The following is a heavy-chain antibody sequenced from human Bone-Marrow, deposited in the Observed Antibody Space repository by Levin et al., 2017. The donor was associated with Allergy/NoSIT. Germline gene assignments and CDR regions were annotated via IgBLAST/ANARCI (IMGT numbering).Heavy chain of an antibody. V-gene: IGHV2-26*01. CDR1: GFALSNVRMG. CDR3: ARIETGAGLTRRSYYYGLDV. D-gene: IGHD6-19*01. Sequence: LTLTCTVSGFALSNVRMGVSWIRQPPGKALEWLAHIFSNDEKSFRTSLMSRLTISQDTSKSQVVLTMTNMDPVDTATYYCARIETGAGLTRRSYYYGLDVWGQGTTVTVSS. CDR2: IFSNDEK. J-gene: IGHJ6*02.